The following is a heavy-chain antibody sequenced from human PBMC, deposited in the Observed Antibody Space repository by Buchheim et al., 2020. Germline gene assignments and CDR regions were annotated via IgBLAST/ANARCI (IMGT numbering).Heavy chain of an antibody. CDR1: GGSISGGGDY. CDR2: IAYSGAT. CDR3: ARDAYYFDS. D-gene: IGHD3-16*01. V-gene: IGHV4-31*03. J-gene: IGHJ4*02. Sequence: QVQLQESGPGLVKPSQTLSLTCTVSGGSISGGGDYWTWIRQHPGKGLEWIGYIAYSGATYYNPSLKGRVIMSVDTYTNHFSLKLTSVTAADTAVYYCARDAYYFDSWGQGTL.